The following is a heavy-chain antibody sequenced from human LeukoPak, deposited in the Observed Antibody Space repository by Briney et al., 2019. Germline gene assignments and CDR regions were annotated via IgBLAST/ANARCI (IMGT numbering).Heavy chain of an antibody. Sequence: ASVKVSCKASGYTFTSYGISWVRQAPGQGLEWMGWISAYNGNTNYAQKFQGRVTMTRDTSISTAYMELSRLRSDDTAVYYCAPSAYDLAYFDYWGQGTLVTVSS. CDR2: ISAYNGNT. D-gene: IGHD5-12*01. CDR1: GYTFTSYG. CDR3: APSAYDLAYFDY. J-gene: IGHJ4*02. V-gene: IGHV1-18*01.